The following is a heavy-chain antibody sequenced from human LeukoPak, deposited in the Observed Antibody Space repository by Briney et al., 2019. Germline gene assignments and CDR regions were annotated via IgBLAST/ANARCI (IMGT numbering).Heavy chain of an antibody. CDR3: AKNPLYYDTSGYYIN. Sequence: PSETLSLTCAVYGGSFSGYYWSWLRQPPGKGLEWIGEVNHSGSTNYNPSLKSRVTISVDTSKNQFSLKLTSVTAADTAVYFCAKNPLYYDTSGYYINWGQGTLVTVSS. CDR1: GGSFSGYY. CDR2: VNHSGST. V-gene: IGHV4-34*01. D-gene: IGHD3-22*01. J-gene: IGHJ4*02.